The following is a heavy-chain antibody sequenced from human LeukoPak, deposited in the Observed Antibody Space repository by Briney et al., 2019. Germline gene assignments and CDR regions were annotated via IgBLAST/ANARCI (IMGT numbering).Heavy chain of an antibody. J-gene: IGHJ6*02. D-gene: IGHD3-10*01. CDR2: IKQDGSEE. CDR3: AGAYGSGNHYGMDV. CDR1: GFIFSSYW. V-gene: IGHV3-7*02. Sequence: GGSLRLSCAASGFIFSSYWMSWVRQAPGKGLEWVANIKQDGSEEVYVDSVKGRFTISRDNAKNSLYLQMNSLRAEDTAVYYCAGAYGSGNHYGMDVWGQGTTVTVSS.